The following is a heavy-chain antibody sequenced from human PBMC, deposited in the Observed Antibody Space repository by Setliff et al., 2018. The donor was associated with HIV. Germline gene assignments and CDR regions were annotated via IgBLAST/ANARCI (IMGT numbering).Heavy chain of an antibody. CDR1: GGSISSSSYY. J-gene: IGHJ6*03. D-gene: IGHD3-3*01. Sequence: LSLTCTVSGGSISSSSYYWGWLRQPPGKGLEWIGSIYHSGSTYYNPSLKSRITISVDTSKNQFSLKLSSVPAADTAVYYCARHYNFWSGYLGNYMDVWGKGTTVTVSS. V-gene: IGHV4-39*01. CDR3: ARHYNFWSGYLGNYMDV. CDR2: IYHSGST.